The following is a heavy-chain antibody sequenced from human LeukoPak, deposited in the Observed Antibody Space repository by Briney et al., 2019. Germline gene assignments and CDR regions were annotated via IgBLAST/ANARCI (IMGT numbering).Heavy chain of an antibody. Sequence: SETLSLTCAVYGGSFSGYYWGWIRQPPGKGLEWIGEINHSGSTNYNPSLKSRVTISVDTSKNQFSLKLSSVTAADTAVYYCARDHLELLDYWGQGTLVTVSS. V-gene: IGHV4-34*01. J-gene: IGHJ4*02. CDR2: INHSGST. D-gene: IGHD1-7*01. CDR3: ARDHLELLDY. CDR1: GGSFSGYY.